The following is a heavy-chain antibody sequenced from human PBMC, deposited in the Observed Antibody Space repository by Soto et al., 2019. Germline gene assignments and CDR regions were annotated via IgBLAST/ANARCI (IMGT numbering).Heavy chain of an antibody. J-gene: IGHJ4*02. Sequence: SETLSLTCTVSGGSISSSSYYWGWIRQPPGKGLEWIGSIYYSGSTYYNPSLKSRVTISVDTSKNQFSLKLSSVTAADTAVYYCARRGYYGSGSYYNVRYYFDYWGQGTLVTVSS. D-gene: IGHD3-10*01. V-gene: IGHV4-39*01. CDR1: GGSISSSSYY. CDR2: IYYSGST. CDR3: ARRGYYGSGSYYNVRYYFDY.